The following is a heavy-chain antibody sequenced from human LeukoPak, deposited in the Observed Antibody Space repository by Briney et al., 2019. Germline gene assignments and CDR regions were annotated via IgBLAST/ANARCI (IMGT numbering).Heavy chain of an antibody. V-gene: IGHV1-3*01. CDR2: INGGNGNI. Sequence: ASVKVSCKASGYTFTSYALHWVRQAPGQRLEWMGWINGGNGNIRYSQKFQGRVTITRDTSASTAYMEMSSLRSEDTAVYYCARDTSVQWELSPLDYWGQGTLVTVSS. D-gene: IGHD1-26*01. CDR1: GYTFTSYA. CDR3: ARDTSVQWELSPLDY. J-gene: IGHJ4*02.